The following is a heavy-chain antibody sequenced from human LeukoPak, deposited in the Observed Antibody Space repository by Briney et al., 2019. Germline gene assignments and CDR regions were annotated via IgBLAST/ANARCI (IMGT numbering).Heavy chain of an antibody. CDR1: GFTFDDYA. CDR2: ISWNSGSI. V-gene: IGHV3-9*01. D-gene: IGHD3-22*01. J-gene: IGHJ6*02. CDR3: AKGSDSSGYSGMDV. Sequence: GRSLRLSCAASGFTFDDYAMHWVRQAPGKGLEWVSGISWNSGSIGYADSVKGRFTISRDNAKNSLYLQMNSLRAEDTALCYCAKGSDSSGYSGMDVWGQGTTVTVSS.